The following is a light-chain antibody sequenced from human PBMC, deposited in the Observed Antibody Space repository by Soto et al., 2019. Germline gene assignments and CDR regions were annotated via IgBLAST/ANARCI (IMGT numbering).Light chain of an antibody. V-gene: IGKV3-20*01. CDR3: HQYNSWPPGT. Sequence: EVVLTQSPATLSLSRGERATLSCRASERIYSAYLGWYQQKPGQAPRLRIYCTSSRATGIPDRFSGSGSGTDFTLTISRLEPEDFALYYCHQYNSWPPGTFGQGTKVDIK. J-gene: IGKJ2*01. CDR1: ERIYSAY. CDR2: CTS.